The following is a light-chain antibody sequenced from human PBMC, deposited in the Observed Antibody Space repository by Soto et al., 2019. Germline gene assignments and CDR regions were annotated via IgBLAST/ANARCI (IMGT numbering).Light chain of an antibody. V-gene: IGKV3-20*01. CDR2: GAS. Sequence: EIVLTQSPGTLSLSPGERVTLSCRASQSVSSTYLAWYQQKPGPAPRLLIYGASSRATGIPDRFSGSGSGTDFTLTISRLEPEDVAVYYCQQYENSLYTFGQGTKLEIK. CDR1: QSVSSTY. J-gene: IGKJ2*01. CDR3: QQYENSLYT.